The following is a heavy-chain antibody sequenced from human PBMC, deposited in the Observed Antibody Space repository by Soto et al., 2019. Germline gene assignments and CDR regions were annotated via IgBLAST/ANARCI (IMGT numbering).Heavy chain of an antibody. D-gene: IGHD6-19*01. V-gene: IGHV5-51*01. J-gene: IGHJ3*02. CDR2: IYPGDSDA. Sequence: GESLKISCKGSGYSFTSYWIGWVRQMPGKGLEWMGIIYPGDSDARYSPSFQGQVTISADKSISTAYLQWSSLKASDTAMYYCARPTGWDSSGWYSPDAFDIWGQGTMVTVS. CDR1: GYSFTSYW. CDR3: ARPTGWDSSGWYSPDAFDI.